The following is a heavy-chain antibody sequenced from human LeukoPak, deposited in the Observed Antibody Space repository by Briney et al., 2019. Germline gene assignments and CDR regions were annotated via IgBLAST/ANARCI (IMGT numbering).Heavy chain of an antibody. CDR1: GFAFSDYS. D-gene: IGHD7-27*01. J-gene: IGHJ4*02. CDR3: ARDDNWGFDY. Sequence: GSLRLSCAPSGFAFSDYSLNWVRQAPGKGLEWVANTRGSGSGMGSGNYYADSVKGRFTISRDNAKSSLYLQMNSLRAEDTAFYYCARDDNWGFDYWGQGALVTVSS. V-gene: IGHV3-21*05. CDR2: TRGSGSGM.